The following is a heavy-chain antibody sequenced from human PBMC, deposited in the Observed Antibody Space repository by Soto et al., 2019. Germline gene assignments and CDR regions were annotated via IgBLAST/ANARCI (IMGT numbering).Heavy chain of an antibody. CDR3: ARIIISWYEYSYMVV. D-gene: IGHD6-13*01. CDR2: IIPILGIA. CDR1: GGTFSSYT. J-gene: IGHJ6*03. Sequence: SVKVSCKASGGTFSSYTISWVRQAPGQGLEWMGRIIPILGIANYAQKFQGRVTITADKSTSTAYMELSSLRSEDTAVYYCARIIISWYEYSYMVVWGKGPTVTVFS. V-gene: IGHV1-69*02.